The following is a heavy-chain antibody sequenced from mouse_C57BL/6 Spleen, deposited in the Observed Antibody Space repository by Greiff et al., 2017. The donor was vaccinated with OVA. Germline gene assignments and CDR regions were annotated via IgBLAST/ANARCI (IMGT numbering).Heavy chain of an antibody. CDR3: TRGGGLRRGNYYAMDY. D-gene: IGHD2-4*01. CDR2: ISSGGDYI. CDR1: GFTFSSYA. J-gene: IGHJ4*01. V-gene: IGHV5-9-1*02. Sequence: EVKLVESGEGLVKPGGSLKLSCAASGFTFSSYAMSWVRQTPEKRLEWVAYISSGGDYIYYADTVKGRFTISRDNARNTLYLQMSSLKSEDTAMYYCTRGGGLRRGNYYAMDYWGQGTSVTVSS.